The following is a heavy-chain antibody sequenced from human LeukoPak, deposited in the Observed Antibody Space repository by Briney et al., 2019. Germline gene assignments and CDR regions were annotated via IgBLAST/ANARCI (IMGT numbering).Heavy chain of an antibody. V-gene: IGHV1-46*01. CDR1: AYTFTGYY. J-gene: IGHJ4*02. CDR2: INPSGGRT. Sequence: ASVKVSCKASAYTFTGYYIHWVRQAPGQGLEWMGMINPSGGRTTYAKKFQGRVTMTRDTSTNTVYTELSSLRSDGTAVYYCARDYYGGHNLYNFDFWGQGTRVIVSS. CDR3: ARDYYGGHNLYNFDF. D-gene: IGHD3-10*01.